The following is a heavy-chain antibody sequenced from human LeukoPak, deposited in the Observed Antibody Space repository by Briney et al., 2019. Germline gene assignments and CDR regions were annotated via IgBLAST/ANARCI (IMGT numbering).Heavy chain of an antibody. Sequence: GGSLRLSCEVSGFTFSDYAMSWVRQAPGEGLEWVSAVSGSGGRTYYADSMKGRFAISRDNSRNTTYLQMNSLRAEDTAVYYCAKARGIVFYYHYGMDVWGQGTTVTVSS. J-gene: IGHJ6*02. D-gene: IGHD3-16*01. CDR1: GFTFSDYA. V-gene: IGHV3-23*01. CDR2: VSGSGGRT. CDR3: AKARGIVFYYHYGMDV.